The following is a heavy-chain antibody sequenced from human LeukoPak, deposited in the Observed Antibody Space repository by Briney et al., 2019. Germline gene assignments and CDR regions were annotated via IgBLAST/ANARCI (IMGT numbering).Heavy chain of an antibody. CDR3: ARDGPNDFWSGYPDY. Sequence: ASVKVSCKAPGYTFTGYYMHWVRQAPGQGLEWMGWINPNSGGTNYAQKFQGRVTMTRDTSISTAYMELSRLRSDDTAVYYCARDGPNDFWSGYPDYWGQGTLVTVSS. D-gene: IGHD3-3*01. V-gene: IGHV1-2*02. CDR2: INPNSGGT. J-gene: IGHJ4*02. CDR1: GYTFTGYY.